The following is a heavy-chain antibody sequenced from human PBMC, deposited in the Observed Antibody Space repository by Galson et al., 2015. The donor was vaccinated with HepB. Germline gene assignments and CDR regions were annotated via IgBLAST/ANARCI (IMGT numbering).Heavy chain of an antibody. Sequence: SVKVSCKASGYTFTGYYIHWVRQAPGQGLEWMGWINPKSGGTNYAQKFQGRVTMTRNTSVSTVYMELSRLRSDDTSVYYCASDYYDFLSGYYKSAMDVWGQGTTVTVSS. CDR1: GYTFTGYY. D-gene: IGHD3-3*01. J-gene: IGHJ6*02. CDR2: INPKSGGT. CDR3: ASDYYDFLSGYYKSAMDV. V-gene: IGHV1-2*02.